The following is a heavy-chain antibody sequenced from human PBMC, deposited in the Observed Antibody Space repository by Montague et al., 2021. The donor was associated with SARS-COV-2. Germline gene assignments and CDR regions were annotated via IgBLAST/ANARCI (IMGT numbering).Heavy chain of an antibody. CDR2: IYYSGST. D-gene: IGHD5-18*01. CDR3: ASQEVGTDMVRNYYYYGMDV. J-gene: IGHJ6*02. CDR1: GGSISSYY. V-gene: IGHV4-59*01. Sequence: SETLSLTCTVSGGSISSYYWSWIRQPPGKGLEWIGYIYYSGSTNYNPSLKSRVTISVDTSKNQFSLKLSSVTAADTAVYYCASQEVGTDMVRNYYYYGMDVWGQGTTVTVSS.